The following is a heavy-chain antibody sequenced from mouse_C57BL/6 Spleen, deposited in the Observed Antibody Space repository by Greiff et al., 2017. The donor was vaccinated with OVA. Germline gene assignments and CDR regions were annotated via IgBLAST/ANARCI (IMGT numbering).Heavy chain of an antibody. V-gene: IGHV2-5*01. Sequence: VQLQQSGPGLVQPSQSLSITCTASGFSLTSYGVHWVRQSPGKGLEWLGVICRGGSTDYNAAFMSSLSITKDNSKSQVFFQMNSLQADDTAIYYYAREGGYAPLAYWGQGTTLTVSS. CDR1: GFSLTSYG. CDR2: ICRGGST. J-gene: IGHJ2*01. D-gene: IGHD2-10*02. CDR3: AREGGYAPLAY.